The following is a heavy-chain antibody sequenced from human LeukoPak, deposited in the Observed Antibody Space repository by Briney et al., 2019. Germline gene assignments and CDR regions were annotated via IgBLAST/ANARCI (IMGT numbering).Heavy chain of an antibody. CDR3: ARASYCSGGSCYSDY. CDR2: ISAYNGNT. Sequence: GASVKVSCKASGYTFTSYSISWVRQAPGQGLEWMGWISAYNGNTIYAQKVKGRVTMTTDTSTSTAYMELRSLKSDDTAVYYCARASYCSGGSCYSDYWSQGTLVTVSS. CDR1: GYTFTSYS. D-gene: IGHD2-15*01. V-gene: IGHV1-18*01. J-gene: IGHJ4*02.